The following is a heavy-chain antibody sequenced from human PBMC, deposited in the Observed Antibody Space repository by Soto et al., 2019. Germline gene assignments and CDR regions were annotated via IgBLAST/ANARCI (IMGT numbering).Heavy chain of an antibody. CDR1: GFTFSNAW. J-gene: IGHJ6*02. CDR3: AKPASKISSSWLHYYYYYGMDV. D-gene: IGHD6-13*01. V-gene: IGHV3-23*01. Sequence: GGSLRLSCAASGFTFSNAWMSWVRQAPGKGLEWVSAISGSGGSTYYADSVKGRFTISRDNSKNTLYLQMNSLRAEDTAVYYCAKPASKISSSWLHYYYYYGMDVWGQGTTVTVSS. CDR2: ISGSGGST.